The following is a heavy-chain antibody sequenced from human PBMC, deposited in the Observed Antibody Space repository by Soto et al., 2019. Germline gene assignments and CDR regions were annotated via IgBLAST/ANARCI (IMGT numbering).Heavy chain of an antibody. CDR3: ARRRIAVAGTSFDY. CDR1: GGSISSGGYY. Sequence: QVQLQESGPGLVKPSQTLSLTCTVSGGSISSGGYYWSWIRQLPGKGLEWIGYIYYSGSTYYNPSLKSRVTISVDTSKNQFSLKLSSVTAADTAVYYCARRRIAVAGTSFDYWGQGTLVTVSS. D-gene: IGHD6-19*01. CDR2: IYYSGST. J-gene: IGHJ4*02. V-gene: IGHV4-31*03.